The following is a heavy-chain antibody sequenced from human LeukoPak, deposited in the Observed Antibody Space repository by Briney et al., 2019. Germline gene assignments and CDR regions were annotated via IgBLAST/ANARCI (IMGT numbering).Heavy chain of an antibody. CDR2: IRSKAYGETT. J-gene: IGHJ6*02. CDR3: SRGPIYLWLYYGMDV. Sequence: GRSPRLSRAASGFPVGVPTMTWGRQAPGEGVEWGGFIRSKAYGETTEYAASVKGRFTISRDESKSSVYLEMNSLKSEDTAVYYCSRGPIYLWLYYGMDVWGQGTTVIVSS. D-gene: IGHD5-18*01. V-gene: IGHV3-49*04. CDR1: GFPVGVPT.